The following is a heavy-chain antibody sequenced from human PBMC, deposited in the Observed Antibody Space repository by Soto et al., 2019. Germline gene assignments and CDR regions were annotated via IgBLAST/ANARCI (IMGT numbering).Heavy chain of an antibody. J-gene: IGHJ4*02. CDR1: GFSLSTSGMC. D-gene: IGHD5-18*01. CDR2: IDWDNDK. CDR3: PRLESTGGKYRYGHFDH. Sequence: SGPTLVNPTQTLTLTCSFSGFSLSTSGMCVGWIRQPPGKALEWLALIDWDNDKFYNTSLKTRLTISKDTSKNQVVLTMTNMDPVDTAPSSCPRLESTGGKYRYGHFDHWGQGNMVTVSS. V-gene: IGHV2-70*01.